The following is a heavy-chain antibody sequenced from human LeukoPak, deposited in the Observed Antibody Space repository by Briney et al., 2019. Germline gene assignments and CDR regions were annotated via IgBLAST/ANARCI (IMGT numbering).Heavy chain of an antibody. Sequence: PSETLSLTCTVSDYSINSGYYWDWIRQPPGKGLEWIGSIYHSGSTYYNPSLRSRVTISVDTSKNQFSLKLSSVTAADTAVYYCARVFWSGYSYFDDWGQGTLVTVSS. J-gene: IGHJ4*02. CDR2: IYHSGST. V-gene: IGHV4-38-2*02. CDR3: ARVFWSGYSYFDD. CDR1: DYSINSGYY. D-gene: IGHD3-3*01.